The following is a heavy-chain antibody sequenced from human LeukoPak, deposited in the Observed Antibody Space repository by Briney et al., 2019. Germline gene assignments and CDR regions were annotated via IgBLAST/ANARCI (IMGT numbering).Heavy chain of an antibody. D-gene: IGHD3-9*01. CDR2: IIPIFGTA. J-gene: IGHJ4*02. V-gene: IGHV1-69*13. CDR3: ASGYDILPGYYKGFDY. CDR1: GGTFSSYA. Sequence: SVKVSCKASGGTFSSYAVSWVRQAPGQGLEWMGGIIPIFGTANYAQKFQGRVTITADESTSTAYMELSSLRSEDTAVYYCASGYDILPGYYKGFDYWGQGTLVTVSS.